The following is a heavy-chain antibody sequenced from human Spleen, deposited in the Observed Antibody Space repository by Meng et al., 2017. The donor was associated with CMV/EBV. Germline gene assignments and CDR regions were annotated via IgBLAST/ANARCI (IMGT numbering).Heavy chain of an antibody. CDR1: YA. D-gene: IGHD2-8*01. CDR2: IYSGGGST. Sequence: YAMSWGRQAPGKGLEWVSIIYSGGGSTYYADSVKGRFTISRDTSENTLYLEMNSLRAEDTAVYYCAKDNEGRFCSNGVCYRGGWFDPWGQGTLVTVSS. V-gene: IGHV3-23*03. CDR3: AKDNEGRFCSNGVCYRGGWFDP. J-gene: IGHJ5*02.